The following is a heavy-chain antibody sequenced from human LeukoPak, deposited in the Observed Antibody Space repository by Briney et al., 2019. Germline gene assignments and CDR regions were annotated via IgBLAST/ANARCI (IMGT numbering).Heavy chain of an antibody. J-gene: IGHJ4*02. Sequence: ASVKVSCKASGYTFTGYYMHWVRQAPGQGLEWMGWINPSSGGTNYAQKFQGRVTMTRDTSISTAYMELSRLRSDDTAVYYCARSMDYDYVWGAFDYWGQGTLVTVSS. CDR1: GYTFTGYY. CDR3: ARSMDYDYVWGAFDY. CDR2: INPSSGGT. D-gene: IGHD3-16*01. V-gene: IGHV1-2*02.